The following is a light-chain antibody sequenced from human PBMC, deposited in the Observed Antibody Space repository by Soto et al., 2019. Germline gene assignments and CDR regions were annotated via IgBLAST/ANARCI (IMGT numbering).Light chain of an antibody. CDR3: CSYAGSSTLV. CDR1: SSDVGSYNL. Sequence: QSALTQPSSVSGSPGQSMTISCTGTSSDVGSYNLVSWYQPYPGKAPSVLIYEGSKRPSGVSNRFSGSKSGNKASLTISGLQAEYEADYYCCSYAGSSTLVFGGGTKLTVL. V-gene: IGLV2-23*01. J-gene: IGLJ2*01. CDR2: EGS.